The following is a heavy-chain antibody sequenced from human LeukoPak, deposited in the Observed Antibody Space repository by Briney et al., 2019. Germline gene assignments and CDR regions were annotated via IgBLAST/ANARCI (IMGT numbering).Heavy chain of an antibody. CDR2: INSDGSST. Sequence: GGSLRLSCAASGFTFSSYWMHWVRHAPGKGLVWVSRINSDGSSTSYADSVKGRFTISRDNAKNTLYLQMNSLRAEDTAVYYCASPILTGYYKSDYWGQGTLVTVSS. D-gene: IGHD3-9*01. J-gene: IGHJ4*02. CDR1: GFTFSSYW. V-gene: IGHV3-74*01. CDR3: ASPILTGYYKSDY.